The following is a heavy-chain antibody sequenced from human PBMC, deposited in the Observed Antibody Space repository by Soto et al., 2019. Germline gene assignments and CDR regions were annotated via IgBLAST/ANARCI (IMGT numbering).Heavy chain of an antibody. CDR1: GFPVTSLD. J-gene: IGHJ4*02. Sequence: QVQLVQSGAEVRKPGASVKVSCKASGFPVTSLDINWVRQAPGQGLEWVGYMTPSGYIGFAQKFRGRVSMTRDASTSTVSMELSSLRSDDTAVYYCARYQEAAAFNDWGQGTLVTVSS. CDR2: MTPSGYI. D-gene: IGHD6-25*01. CDR3: ARYQEAAAFND. V-gene: IGHV1-8*01.